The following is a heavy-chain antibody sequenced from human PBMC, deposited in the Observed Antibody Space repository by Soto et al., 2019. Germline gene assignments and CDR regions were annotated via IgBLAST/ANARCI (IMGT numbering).Heavy chain of an antibody. V-gene: IGHV4-4*07. Sequence: QVQLQESGPGLVKPSETMSLTCTVSGGSMTGYFWTWIRQSAGKGLEWIGHVYNSGNTDYNPSLARRLTMAVDTLKMEFSLKLKSVTAADTAVYYCARTHWVSGAEYWGQGALVTVSS. CDR3: ARTHWVSGAEY. CDR1: GGSMTGYF. J-gene: IGHJ4*02. CDR2: VYNSGNT. D-gene: IGHD6-19*01.